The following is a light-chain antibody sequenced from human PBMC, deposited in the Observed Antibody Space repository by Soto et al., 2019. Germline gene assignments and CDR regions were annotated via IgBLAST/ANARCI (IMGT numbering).Light chain of an antibody. CDR2: DAS. CDR1: QTISNR. J-gene: IGKJ1*01. V-gene: IGKV1-5*01. CDR3: QHYHSYSET. Sequence: EIQMTQSPSTLSASVGDRVTITCRASQTISNRLAWYQQKPGKAPRVLIFDASTLDGGVPSRFSGRRSGTEFTLTISSLQPDDFATYYCQHYHSYSETFGEGTKVDI.